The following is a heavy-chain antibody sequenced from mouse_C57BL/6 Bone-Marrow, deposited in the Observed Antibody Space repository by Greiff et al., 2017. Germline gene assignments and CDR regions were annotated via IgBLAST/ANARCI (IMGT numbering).Heavy chain of an antibody. V-gene: IGHV14-4*01. D-gene: IGHD4-1*01. CDR1: GFNIKDYY. Sequence: VQLQQSGAELVRPGASVKLSCTASGFNIKDYYMHWVKQRPEQGLEWIGWIDPENGENEYASKFQGKATISADTSSNTAYLQLSSLTSDDTAVYICATDLTGNDYWGKGTTLTVSS. J-gene: IGHJ2*01. CDR2: IDPENGEN. CDR3: ATDLTGNDY.